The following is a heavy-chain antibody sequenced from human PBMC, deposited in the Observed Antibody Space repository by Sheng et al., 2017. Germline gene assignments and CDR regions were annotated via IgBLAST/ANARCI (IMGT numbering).Heavy chain of an antibody. CDR2: ISGSGSIS. Sequence: EVQLVESGGGLVQPGRSLRLSCAASGFTFSSCAMTWVRQAPGKGLEWVSSISGSGSISYYADSVKGRFTISRDNSKDTLYLQMNSLRAEDTAVYFCAKDRTTVVTPIQNWGQGTLVTVSS. CDR1: GFTFSSCA. V-gene: IGHV3-23*04. D-gene: IGHD4-17*01. J-gene: IGHJ4*02. CDR3: AKDRTTVVTPIQN.